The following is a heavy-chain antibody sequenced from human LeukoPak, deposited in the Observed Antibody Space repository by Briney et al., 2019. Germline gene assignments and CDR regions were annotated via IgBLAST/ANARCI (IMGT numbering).Heavy chain of an antibody. CDR2: MNPNSGNT. CDR1: GYTFTSYD. J-gene: IGHJ5*02. CDR3: ARGRTSFEYSSANNWFDP. D-gene: IGHD6-6*01. Sequence: ASVKVSCKASGYTFTSYDINWVRQATGQGLEWMGWMNPNSGNTGYAQKFQGRVTMTRNTSISTAYMELSSLRSEDTAVYYCARGRTSFEYSSANNWFDPWGQGTLVTVSS. V-gene: IGHV1-8*01.